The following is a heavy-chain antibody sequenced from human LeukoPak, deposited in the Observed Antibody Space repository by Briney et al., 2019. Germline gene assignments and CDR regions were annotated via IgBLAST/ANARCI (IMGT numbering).Heavy chain of an antibody. D-gene: IGHD6-6*01. CDR1: GLSVRGSY. Sequence: PGGSLTLSCVASGLSVRGSYMSWVRQAPGKGLEWVSAIGGSGGDTYYADSVKGRFTIARDNSKNTLNLQMNSLRAEDSAVYYCAREEAVRRFGHDYWGQGTLVTVSS. J-gene: IGHJ4*02. V-gene: IGHV3-23*01. CDR3: AREEAVRRFGHDY. CDR2: IGGSGGDT.